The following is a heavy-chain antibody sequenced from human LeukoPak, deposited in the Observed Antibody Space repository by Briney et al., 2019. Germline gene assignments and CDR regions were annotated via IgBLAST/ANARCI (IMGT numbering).Heavy chain of an antibody. J-gene: IGHJ5*02. Sequence: GGSLRLSCAASGFTFSSYAMSWVRQAPGKGLEWVSAISGSGGSTYYADSVQGPFTISRDNSKHTLYLQMNSLRAEDTAVYYCAKEIRWQNWFDPWGQGTLVTVSS. CDR3: AKEIRWQNWFDP. CDR2: ISGSGGST. D-gene: IGHD4-23*01. CDR1: GFTFSSYA. V-gene: IGHV3-23*01.